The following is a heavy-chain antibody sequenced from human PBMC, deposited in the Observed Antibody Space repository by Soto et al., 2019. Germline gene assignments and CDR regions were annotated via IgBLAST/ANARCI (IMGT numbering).Heavy chain of an antibody. CDR3: AREDYYGSGSYVF. Sequence: QVQLVQSGAEVKKPGSSVKVSCKASGGTFSSYTISWVRQAPGQGLEWMGRIIPILGIANYAQKFQGRVTITADKSTSTADMELSSLRSEDTAVYYCAREDYYGSGSYVFWGQGTMVTVSS. CDR1: GGTFSSYT. D-gene: IGHD3-10*01. CDR2: IIPILGIA. V-gene: IGHV1-69*08. J-gene: IGHJ3*01.